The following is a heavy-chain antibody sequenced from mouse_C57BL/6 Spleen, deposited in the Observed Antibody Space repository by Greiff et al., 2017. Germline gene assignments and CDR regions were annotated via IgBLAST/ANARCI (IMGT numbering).Heavy chain of an antibody. V-gene: IGHV1-76*01. CDR2: IYPGSGNT. CDR3: AYGYLYAMDY. J-gene: IGHJ4*01. CDR1: GYTFTDYY. Sequence: VQRVESGAELVRPGASVKLSCKASGYTFTDYYINWVKQRPGQGLEWIARIYPGSGNTYYNEKFKGKATLTAEKSSSTAYMQLSSLTSEDSAVYFCAYGYLYAMDYWGQGTSVTVSS. D-gene: IGHD2-2*01.